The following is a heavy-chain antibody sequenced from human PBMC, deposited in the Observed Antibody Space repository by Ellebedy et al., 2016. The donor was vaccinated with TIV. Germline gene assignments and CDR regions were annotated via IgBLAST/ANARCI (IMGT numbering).Heavy chain of an antibody. CDR2: MYHSGGT. CDR1: GASLSRGFS. Sequence: SETLSLXCTVPGASLSRGFSGGWIRRPQEKGLEWIGSMYHSGGTKYNPSLKSRVTISGDTSKNQLSLKVTSVTAADTGIYYCARVGRSRLTLVRGVTRWFDPWGQGTLVSVSS. CDR3: ARVGRSRLTLVRGVTRWFDP. J-gene: IGHJ5*02. D-gene: IGHD3-10*01. V-gene: IGHV4-38-2*02.